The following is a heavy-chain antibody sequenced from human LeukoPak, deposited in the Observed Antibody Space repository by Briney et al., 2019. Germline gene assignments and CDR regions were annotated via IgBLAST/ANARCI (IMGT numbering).Heavy chain of an antibody. J-gene: IGHJ5*02. D-gene: IGHD6-13*01. V-gene: IGHV4-59*01. CDR2: IYYSGTT. Sequence: SQTLSLTCTVSGGSISPYYWSWFRQPPGKGLEWIGFIYYSGTTNYNPSLKSRATMSVDTSKNQFSLKLSSVTAADTAVYYCARGWYSSPLNNWFDPWGQGTLVTVSS. CDR3: ARGWYSSPLNNWFDP. CDR1: GGSISPYY.